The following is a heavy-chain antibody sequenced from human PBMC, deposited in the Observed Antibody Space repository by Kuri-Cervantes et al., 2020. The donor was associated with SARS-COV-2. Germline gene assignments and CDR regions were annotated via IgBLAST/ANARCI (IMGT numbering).Heavy chain of an antibody. Sequence: GESLKISCAASGFTFSSYAMSWVRQAPGKGLEWVSNIGPSGTTKYYADSVKGRFTISRDNSKNTLYLQMNSLRAEDTAVYYCATTMHELWEYYMDVWGKGTTVTVSS. CDR1: GFTFSSYA. V-gene: IGHV3-23*01. CDR3: ATTMHELWEYYMDV. D-gene: IGHD1-26*01. CDR2: IGPSGTTK. J-gene: IGHJ6*03.